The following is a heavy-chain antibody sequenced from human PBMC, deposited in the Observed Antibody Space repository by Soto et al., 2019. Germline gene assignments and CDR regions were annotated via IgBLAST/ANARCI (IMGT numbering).Heavy chain of an antibody. V-gene: IGHV3-48*03. Sequence: GGSLRLSCRASGFTLSYYEMHWVRQGPGKGLEWVSYISTGSSTIYYADSVNGRFTISRDNAKNSLFLEMNSLRPEDTAVYYCARVRAGAANGYYGMDVWGQGTTVTVSS. D-gene: IGHD1-26*01. J-gene: IGHJ6*02. CDR2: ISTGSSTI. CDR1: GFTLSYYE. CDR3: ARVRAGAANGYYGMDV.